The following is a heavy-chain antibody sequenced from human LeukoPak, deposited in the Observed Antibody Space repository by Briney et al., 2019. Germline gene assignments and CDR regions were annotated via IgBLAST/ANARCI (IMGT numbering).Heavy chain of an antibody. Sequence: GGSLRLSCAASGFTFSSYSMNWVRQAPGKGLEWVSYISSSSSTIYYADSVKGRFTISRDNAKNSLYLQMNSLRAEDTAVYYCARVVCSGGSCYRPRVDYWGQGTLVTVSS. CDR1: GFTFSSYS. J-gene: IGHJ4*02. D-gene: IGHD2-15*01. CDR3: ARVVCSGGSCYRPRVDY. V-gene: IGHV3-48*01. CDR2: ISSSSSTI.